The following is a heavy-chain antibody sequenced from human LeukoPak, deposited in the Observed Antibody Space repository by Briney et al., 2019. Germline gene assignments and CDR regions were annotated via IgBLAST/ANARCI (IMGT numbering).Heavy chain of an antibody. V-gene: IGHV3-7*04. D-gene: IGHD4-17*01. CDR2: IKQDGSEK. Sequence: GGSLRLSCAASGFSFSSYWMSWVRQAPGKGLEWVANIKQDGSEKYYVDSVKSRFTISRDNAKNSLYLQMNSLRAEDTAVYYCARDRFYGDYAWFDPWGQGTLVTVSS. CDR3: ARDRFYGDYAWFDP. CDR1: GFSFSSYW. J-gene: IGHJ5*02.